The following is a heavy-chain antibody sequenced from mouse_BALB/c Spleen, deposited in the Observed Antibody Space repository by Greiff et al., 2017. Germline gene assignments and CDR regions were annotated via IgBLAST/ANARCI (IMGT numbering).Heavy chain of an antibody. V-gene: IGHV5-6*01. CDR2: ISSGGSYT. CDR1: GFTFSSYG. J-gene: IGHJ1*01. CDR3: VRHYGNYRFFDV. D-gene: IGHD2-1*01. Sequence: EVHLVDSGGDLVKPGGSLKLSCAASGFTFSSYGMSWVRQTPDKRLEWVATISSGGSYTNYPDSVKGRFTLSRDNAKNTLYLQMSSLKSEDTAMYYCVRHYGNYRFFDVWGAGTTVTVSS.